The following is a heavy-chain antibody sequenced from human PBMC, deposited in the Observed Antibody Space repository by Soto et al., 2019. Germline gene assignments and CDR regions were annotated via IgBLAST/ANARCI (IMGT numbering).Heavy chain of an antibody. CDR1: GFTFDDYA. CDR3: AKDRYCSSVSCQVFES. V-gene: IGHV3-23*01. Sequence: VQLLESGGGLVQPGGSLRLSCAASGFTFDDYAMSWVRQVPGKGLEWVSTISGRVGNTDYAGSVRGRFTVFRDSSKNTVFLHMSGLRAADTALYYCAKDRYCSSVSCQVFESWGQGTLVTVSS. CDR2: ISGRVGNT. J-gene: IGHJ4*02. D-gene: IGHD2-2*01.